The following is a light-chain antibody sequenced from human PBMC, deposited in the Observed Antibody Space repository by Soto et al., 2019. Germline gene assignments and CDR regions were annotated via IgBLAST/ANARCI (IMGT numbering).Light chain of an antibody. J-gene: IGLJ1*01. V-gene: IGLV1-51*01. CDR3: GSWDSSLSAYV. CDR2: DDD. CDR1: TSNIAGNT. Sequence: QSALTQPPSLSGTPGQRVTISCSGSTSNIAGNTVHWYQHLPETAPKLLIYDDDQRPSGIPDRFSGSKSGTSATLGITGFQTGDEADYYCGSWDSSLSAYVFGTGTKLTVL.